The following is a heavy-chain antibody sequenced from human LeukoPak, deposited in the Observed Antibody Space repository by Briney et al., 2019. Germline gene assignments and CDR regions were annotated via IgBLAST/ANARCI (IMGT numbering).Heavy chain of an antibody. CDR2: ISAYNGNT. CDR1: GYTFTSYG. CDR3: ARDVYSNYVYAFDI. D-gene: IGHD4-11*01. J-gene: IGHJ3*02. V-gene: IGHV1-18*01. Sequence: ASVKVSCKASGYTFTSYGISWVRQAPGQGLEWMGWISAYNGNTNYAQKLQGRVTMTTDTSTSTAYMELRSLRSDDTAVYYCARDVYSNYVYAFDIWGQGTMVTVSS.